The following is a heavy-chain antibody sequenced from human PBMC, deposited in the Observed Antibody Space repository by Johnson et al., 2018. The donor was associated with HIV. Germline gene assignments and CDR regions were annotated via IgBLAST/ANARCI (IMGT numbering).Heavy chain of an antibody. CDR1: GFTFNSHG. Sequence: QVQLVESGGGSVQPGGSLRLSCAASGFTFNSHGMHWVRQAPGKGLEWVAFISYDESNNCYADSVKGRFTISRDNSKSTLFLQMSILRGEDTGVYYCAKSLGQQLVVVDAFDITGQGTMVTVSS. CDR3: AKSLGQQLVVVDAFDI. D-gene: IGHD6-13*01. CDR2: ISYDESNN. J-gene: IGHJ3*02. V-gene: IGHV3-30*18.